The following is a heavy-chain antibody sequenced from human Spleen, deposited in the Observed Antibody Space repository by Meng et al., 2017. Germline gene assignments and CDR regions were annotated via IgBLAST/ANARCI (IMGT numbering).Heavy chain of an antibody. CDR3: ARSNVQLWLGDY. V-gene: IGHV1-69*06. CDR2: IIPIFGTA. Sequence: TLRAYAISRVRQSPGQRLEWRGGIIPIFGTANHAQKFQGRVTITADKSTGTAYMELSSLRSEDTAVYYCARSNVQLWLGDYWGQGTLVTVSS. CDR1: TLRAYA. D-gene: IGHD5-18*01. J-gene: IGHJ4*02.